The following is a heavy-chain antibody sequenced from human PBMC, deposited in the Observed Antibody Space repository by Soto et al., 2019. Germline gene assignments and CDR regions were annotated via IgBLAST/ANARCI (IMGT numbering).Heavy chain of an antibody. D-gene: IGHD1-26*01. Sequence: QVQLVESGGGVVQPGRSLRLSCAASGFTFSSYATHWVRQAPGKGLEWVAVISYDGSNKYYPDSVKGRFTISRDNSKNTLYLQMNSLRAEDTAVYYCARDGDGSYGDPDYFDYWGQGTLVTVSS. CDR2: ISYDGSNK. V-gene: IGHV3-30-3*01. J-gene: IGHJ4*02. CDR3: ARDGDGSYGDPDYFDY. CDR1: GFTFSSYA.